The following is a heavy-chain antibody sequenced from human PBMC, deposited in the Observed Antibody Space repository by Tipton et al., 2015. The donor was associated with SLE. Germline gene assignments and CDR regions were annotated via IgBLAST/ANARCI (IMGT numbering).Heavy chain of an antibody. J-gene: IGHJ3*02. Sequence: TLSLTCTVSGGSISSYYWSWIRQPAGKGLEWIGEINHSGSTNYNPSLKSRVTISVDTSKNQFSLKLSSVTAADTAVYYCARTIEAAFDIWGQGTLVTVSS. CDR2: INHSGST. CDR1: GGSISSYY. CDR3: ARTIEAAFDI. V-gene: IGHV4-34*01. D-gene: IGHD5-24*01.